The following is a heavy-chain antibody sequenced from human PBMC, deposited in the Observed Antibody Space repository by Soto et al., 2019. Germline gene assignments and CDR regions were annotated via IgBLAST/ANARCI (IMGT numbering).Heavy chain of an antibody. CDR2: IYYSGST. Sequence: ASETLSLTCTVSGGSISSYYWSWIRQPPGKGLEWIGYIYYSGSTNYNPSLKSRVTISVDTSKNQFSLKLSSVTAADTAVYYCARDRRGGYDFWSGFPFTDVWGQGTTVTVSS. CDR1: GGSISSYY. V-gene: IGHV4-59*01. J-gene: IGHJ6*02. D-gene: IGHD3-3*01. CDR3: ARDRRGGYDFWSGFPFTDV.